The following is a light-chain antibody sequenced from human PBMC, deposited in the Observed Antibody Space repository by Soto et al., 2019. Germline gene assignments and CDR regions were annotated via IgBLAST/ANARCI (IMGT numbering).Light chain of an antibody. CDR1: SSDIGRYND. J-gene: IGLJ3*02. V-gene: IGLV2-14*01. CDR3: SAFTSSTTLA. Sequence: QSALTQPASVYGSPGQSITLSCTGTSSDIGRYNDVAWYQQFPGKTPTLIIYEVRNRPSGVSNRFSGSKSGNAASLTISGLQAEDEADYYCSAFTSSTTLAFGGGTKLTVL. CDR2: EVR.